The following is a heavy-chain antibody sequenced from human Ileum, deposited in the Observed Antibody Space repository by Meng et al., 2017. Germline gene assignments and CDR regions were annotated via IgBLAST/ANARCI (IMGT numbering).Heavy chain of an antibody. Sequence: QVQLQESGLGLVKPSQTLVLTCTVSGGSISSCDYYWSWIRQPPGKGLEWIGYIYYSGSTYYNPSLKSRLTISVDTSKNQFSLKLSSVTAADTAVYYCARDRDSSGYYPYWGQGTLVTVSS. J-gene: IGHJ4*02. V-gene: IGHV4-30-4*01. CDR1: GGSISSCDYY. D-gene: IGHD3-22*01. CDR2: IYYSGST. CDR3: ARDRDSSGYYPY.